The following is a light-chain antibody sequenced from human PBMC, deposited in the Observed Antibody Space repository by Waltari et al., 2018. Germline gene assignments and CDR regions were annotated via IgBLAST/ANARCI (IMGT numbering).Light chain of an antibody. Sequence: QSVLTQPRSVSGSPGQSVAISCPGTSRDVGAYDYVSWYQQYPGKAPKVMIYGVYKRPSGVPVRFSGSKSGNTASLTISGLQAEDEADYYCCSYANAKWVFGGGTRLTVL. J-gene: IGLJ3*02. CDR3: CSYANAKWV. CDR1: SRDVGAYDY. V-gene: IGLV2-11*01. CDR2: GVY.